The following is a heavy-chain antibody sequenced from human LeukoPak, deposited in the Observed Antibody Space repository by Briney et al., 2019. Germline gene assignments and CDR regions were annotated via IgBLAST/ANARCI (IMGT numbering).Heavy chain of an antibody. CDR3: ARNVGSGFDY. D-gene: IGHD1-1*01. Sequence: ASVKVSCKASGYTFTGYYMHWVRQAPGQGLEWMGWINPNSGGTNYAQKFQGRVTMTRDTSTSTVYMDLSSLRSEDTAVYYCARNVGSGFDYWGQGTLVTVSS. V-gene: IGHV1-2*02. CDR1: GYTFTGYY. CDR2: INPNSGGT. J-gene: IGHJ4*02.